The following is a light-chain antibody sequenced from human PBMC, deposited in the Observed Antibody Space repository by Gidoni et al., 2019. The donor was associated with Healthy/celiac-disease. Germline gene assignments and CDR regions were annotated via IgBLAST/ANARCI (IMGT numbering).Light chain of an antibody. CDR2: WAS. J-gene: IGKJ4*01. CDR1: QSVLYSSNNKNY. CDR3: QQYYSTPLT. V-gene: IGKV4-1*01. Sequence: GSLGERATINCKSSQSVLYSSNNKNYLAWYQQKPGQPPKLLIYWASTRESGVPDRFSGSGSGTDFTLTISSLQAEDVAVYYCQQYYSTPLTFGGGTKVEI.